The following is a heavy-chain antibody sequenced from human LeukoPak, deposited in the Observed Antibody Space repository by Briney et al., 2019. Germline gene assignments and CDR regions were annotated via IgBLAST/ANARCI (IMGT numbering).Heavy chain of an antibody. CDR2: ISGSGTTI. V-gene: IGHV3-48*03. J-gene: IGHJ6*03. D-gene: IGHD5-18*01. CDR1: GFNFRTYE. Sequence: GGSLRLSCAASGFNFRTYEMNWVRQAPGKGLEWVSYISGSGTTIYYADSVKGRFTISRDNSENTVSLQLNSLRAEDTAVYYCGKGLAYTYPYSGNMDVWGKGTTVTISS. CDR3: GKGLAYTYPYSGNMDV.